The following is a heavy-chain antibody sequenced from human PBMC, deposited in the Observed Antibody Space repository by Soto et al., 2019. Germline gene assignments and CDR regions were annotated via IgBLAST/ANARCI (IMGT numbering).Heavy chain of an antibody. Sequence: ETLSLTCVVNGGSFSGYYWSWIRQSPGKGLEWIGEINDSGITDSNPSLESRVTISVDMSKNQFSLNLKSVTAADSAVYHCARGRSSVPDRRGIGYYGLDVWGQGTTVTVSS. J-gene: IGHJ6*02. CDR2: INDSGIT. D-gene: IGHD6-6*01. CDR3: ARGRSSVPDRRGIGYYGLDV. CDR1: GGSFSGYY. V-gene: IGHV4-34*01.